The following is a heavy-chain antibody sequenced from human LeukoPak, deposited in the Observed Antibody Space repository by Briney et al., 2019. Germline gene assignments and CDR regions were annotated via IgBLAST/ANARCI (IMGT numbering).Heavy chain of an antibody. CDR3: ARVNTAPSVDC. V-gene: IGHV4-39*01. CDR2: IYYSGST. J-gene: IGHJ4*02. D-gene: IGHD5-18*01. Sequence: TEALSLTCTVSGGSISSNIYSWGWIRQPPGKGLEWIGSIYYSGSTYYNPSLKSRVTISVDTSKKQFSLKLRSVTAADTAIYYCARVNTAPSVDCWGQGTLVIASS. CDR1: GGSISSNIYS.